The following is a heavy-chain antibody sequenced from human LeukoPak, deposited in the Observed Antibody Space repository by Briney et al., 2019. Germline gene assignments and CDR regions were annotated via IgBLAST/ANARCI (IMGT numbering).Heavy chain of an antibody. V-gene: IGHV4-4*07. CDR1: GGSISSYY. Sequence: SETLSLACTVSGGSISSYYWSWIRQPAGKGLEWIGRIYTSGSTNYNPSLKSRVTMSVDTSKNQFSLKLSSVTAADTAVYYCARGPDSSWYNNWFDPWGQGTLVTVSS. CDR3: ARGPDSSWYNNWFDP. CDR2: IYTSGST. J-gene: IGHJ5*02. D-gene: IGHD6-13*01.